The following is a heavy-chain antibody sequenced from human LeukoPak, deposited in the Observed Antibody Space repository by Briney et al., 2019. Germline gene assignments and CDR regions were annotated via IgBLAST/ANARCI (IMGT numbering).Heavy chain of an antibody. CDR3: AKVAKGNIVVVTALDY. Sequence: PGRSLRLSCGASGFTFSSYAMHWVAQAPGKGLEWMAIISYDGSNKFYADSVRGRFTISRDNSKNTLYLQMNSLGPEDTAMYYCAKVAKGNIVVVTALDYWGPGTLVTVSS. CDR1: GFTFSSYA. V-gene: IGHV3-30*18. J-gene: IGHJ4*02. D-gene: IGHD2-21*02. CDR2: ISYDGSNK.